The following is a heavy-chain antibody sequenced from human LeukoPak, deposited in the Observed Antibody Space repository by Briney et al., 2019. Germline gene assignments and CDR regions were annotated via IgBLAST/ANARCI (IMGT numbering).Heavy chain of an antibody. V-gene: IGHV4-38-2*01. Sequence: SETLSLTCAVSDYSISSGYYWGRIRQPPGKGLEWIGSIYHSGSTYYNPSLKSRVTISVDTSRNHFYLKLSSVTAADTAVYYCESSILATILDAFDVWGQGTMVTVSS. J-gene: IGHJ3*01. D-gene: IGHD5-12*01. CDR2: IYHSGST. CDR1: DYSISSGYY. CDR3: ESSILATILDAFDV.